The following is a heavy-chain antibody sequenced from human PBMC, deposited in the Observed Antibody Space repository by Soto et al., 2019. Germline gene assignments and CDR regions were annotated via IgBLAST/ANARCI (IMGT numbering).Heavy chain of an antibody. V-gene: IGHV1-2*02. CDR3: ARVTLKAGNWFDP. J-gene: IGHJ5*02. Sequence: EASVKVSCKASGYTFTSYGISWVRQAPGQGLEWMGWINPNSRGTNYAQKFQGRVTMTRDTSNSTAYMELRGLRSDDTAVYYCARVTLKAGNWFDPWGQGTLVTVSS. CDR1: GYTFTSYG. CDR2: INPNSRGT.